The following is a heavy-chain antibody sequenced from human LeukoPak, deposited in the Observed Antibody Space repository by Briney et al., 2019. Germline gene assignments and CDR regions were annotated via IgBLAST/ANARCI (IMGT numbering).Heavy chain of an antibody. V-gene: IGHV3-74*01. CDR2: ISTDGSST. Sequence: GGSLRLSCAVSGFSFSSHWMHWVRQAPGKGLVWVSRISTDGSSTTYADSVRGRFTISRDNPKNTLYLQMDSLRAEDTAVYYCARPSSGWYGSWGQGTLVTVSS. J-gene: IGHJ4*02. CDR3: ARPSSGWYGS. CDR1: GFSFSSHW. D-gene: IGHD6-19*01.